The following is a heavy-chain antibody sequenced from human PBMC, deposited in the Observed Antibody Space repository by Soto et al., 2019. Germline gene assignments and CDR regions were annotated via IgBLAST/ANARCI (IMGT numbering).Heavy chain of an antibody. Sequence: ASVKVSCKASGYAFTGNYIHWVRQAPGQGLEWMGWVNPDNGGTTSAEKFQGRVTMTRDTSVTTAYMELYRLTSDDTAVYYCARDPRPPSGWLGFWEYGMDVWGQGTTVTVSS. CDR2: VNPDNGGT. D-gene: IGHD3-3*01. CDR1: GYAFTGNY. J-gene: IGHJ6*02. CDR3: ARDPRPPSGWLGFWEYGMDV. V-gene: IGHV1-2*02.